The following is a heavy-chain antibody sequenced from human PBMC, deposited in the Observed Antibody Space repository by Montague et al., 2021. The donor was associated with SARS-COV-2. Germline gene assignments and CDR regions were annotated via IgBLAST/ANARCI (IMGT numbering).Heavy chain of an antibody. J-gene: IGHJ5*02. Sequence: SLRLSCAASGFTFSSYEMNWVRQAPGKGLEWVSYISSSGSTIYYADSVKGRFTISRDNAKNSLYLQMNSLRAEDTAVYYCARDSSSFPLPGSAGFDPWGQGTLVTVSS. D-gene: IGHD6-13*01. CDR1: GFTFSSYE. CDR3: ARDSSSFPLPGSAGFDP. CDR2: ISSSGSTI. V-gene: IGHV3-48*03.